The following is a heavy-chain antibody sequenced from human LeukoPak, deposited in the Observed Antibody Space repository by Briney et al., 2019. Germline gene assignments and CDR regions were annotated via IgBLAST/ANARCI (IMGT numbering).Heavy chain of an antibody. D-gene: IGHD3-9*01. CDR1: GFTFSSYS. J-gene: IGHJ4*02. V-gene: IGHV3-21*01. CDR2: ISSSSSYI. Sequence: PGGSLRLSCAASGFTFSSYSMNWVRQAPGKGLEWVSSISSSSSYIYYADSVKGRFTISRDNAKNSLYLQMNSLRAEDTAVYYCARDMYYDILTGYSPTYFDYWGQGTLVTVSS. CDR3: ARDMYYDILTGYSPTYFDY.